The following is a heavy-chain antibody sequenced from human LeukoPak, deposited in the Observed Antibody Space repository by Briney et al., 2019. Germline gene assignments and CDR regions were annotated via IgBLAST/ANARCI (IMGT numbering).Heavy chain of an antibody. V-gene: IGHV3-23*01. CDR3: AKDRRLRGNVVVVPAAKYYFDY. J-gene: IGHJ4*02. D-gene: IGHD2-2*01. Sequence: HPGGSLRLSCAASGFTFSSYAMSWVRQAPGKGLEWVSAISGGGGTTYYADSVKGRFTISRDNSENTLYLQMNSLRAEDTAVYYCAKDRRLRGNVVVVPAAKYYFDYWGQGTLVTVSS. CDR2: ISGGGGTT. CDR1: GFTFSSYA.